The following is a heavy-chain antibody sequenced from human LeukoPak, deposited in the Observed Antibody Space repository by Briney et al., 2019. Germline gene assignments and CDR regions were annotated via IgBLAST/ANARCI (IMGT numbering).Heavy chain of an antibody. CDR2: IRFTGSYI. CDR1: GFTFSSYS. D-gene: IGHD4-17*01. CDR3: ASWHGDYTPFDY. Sequence: PGGSLRLSCAASGFTFSSYSMNWVRQAPGRGLEWVSSIRFTGSYIYYADSVKGRFTISRDNAKNSLYLQMNSLRAEDTAVYYCASWHGDYTPFDYWGQGTLVTVSS. V-gene: IGHV3-21*01. J-gene: IGHJ4*02.